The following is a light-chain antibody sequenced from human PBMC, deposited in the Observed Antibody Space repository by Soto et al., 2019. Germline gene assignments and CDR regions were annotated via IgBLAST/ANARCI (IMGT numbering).Light chain of an antibody. V-gene: IGKV3-11*01. CDR1: QSVNNF. CDR2: EAS. J-gene: IGKJ1*01. CDR3: QQRRNWPPT. Sequence: EIVLTQSPATLSLSPWERATLSCRASQSVNNFLAWYQQRPGQAPRLLMYEASNRATGVPARFSGSGSGTDFTLTISSLEPEDFAIYYCQQRRNWPPTFGQGTKVDI.